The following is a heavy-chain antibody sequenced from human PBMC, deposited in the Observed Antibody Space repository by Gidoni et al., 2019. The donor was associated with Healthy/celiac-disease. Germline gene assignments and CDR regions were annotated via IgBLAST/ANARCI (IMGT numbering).Heavy chain of an antibody. CDR3: ARMYYYDSSGYLSLAFDI. CDR2: IWYDGSNK. D-gene: IGHD3-22*01. V-gene: IGHV3-33*01. J-gene: IGHJ3*02. CDR1: GFTFRSSG. Sequence: QVQLVESGGGVVQPGRSLSLSCAVSGFTFRSSGMHGVRQAPGKGREWVAFIWYDGSNKYYADSVKGRFTISRDNSKNTLYLQMNSLRAEDTAVYYCARMYYYDSSGYLSLAFDIWGQGTMVTVSS.